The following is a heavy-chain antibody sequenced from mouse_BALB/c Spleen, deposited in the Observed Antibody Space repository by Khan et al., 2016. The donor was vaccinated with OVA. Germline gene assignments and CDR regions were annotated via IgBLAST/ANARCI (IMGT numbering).Heavy chain of an antibody. D-gene: IGHD2-13*01. J-gene: IGHJ3*01. CDR1: GFTFSDYY. Sequence: EVELVESGGGLVKPGGSLKLSCAASGFTFSDYYMYWVRQTPEKRLEWVATISDGGIYTYYPDSVKGRFTISRDDAKNNLYLQMSSLTSEDTAMFYCVRGYYGDPFAYWGQGTLVTVSA. CDR3: VRGYYGDPFAY. CDR2: ISDGGIYT. V-gene: IGHV5-4*02.